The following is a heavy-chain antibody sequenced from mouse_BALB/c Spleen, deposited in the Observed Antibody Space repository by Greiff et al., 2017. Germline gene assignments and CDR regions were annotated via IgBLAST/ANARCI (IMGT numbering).Heavy chain of an antibody. V-gene: IGHV1-69*02. CDR2: IYPSDSYT. Sequence: VQLQQSGAELVRPGASVKLSCKASGYTFTSYWINWVKQRPGQGLEWIGNIYPSDSYTNYNQKFKDKATLTVDKSSSTAYMQLSSPTSEDSAVYYCTRETARDLAWFAYWGQGTLVTVSA. CDR1: GYTFTSYW. D-gene: IGHD3-2*01. CDR3: TRETARDLAWFAY. J-gene: IGHJ3*01.